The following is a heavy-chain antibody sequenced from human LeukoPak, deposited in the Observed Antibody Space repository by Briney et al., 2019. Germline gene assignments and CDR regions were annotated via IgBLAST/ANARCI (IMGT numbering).Heavy chain of an antibody. CDR3: ARVGTWSGGLPPLRYYYMDV. J-gene: IGHJ6*03. D-gene: IGHD2-15*01. CDR2: SSSSNSTI. Sequence: PGGSLRLSCAASGFTFSSYSMNWVRQPPRKGLEWVSYSSSSNSTIYYADSVKGRFTISRDSAKNSLYLQMNSLRAEDTAVYYCARVGTWSGGLPPLRYYYMDVWGKGTTVTVSS. V-gene: IGHV3-48*01. CDR1: GFTFSSYS.